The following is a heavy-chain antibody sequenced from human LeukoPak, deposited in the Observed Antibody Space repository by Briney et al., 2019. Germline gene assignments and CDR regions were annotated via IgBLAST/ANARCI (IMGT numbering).Heavy chain of an antibody. D-gene: IGHD1-14*01. J-gene: IGHJ4*02. Sequence: GGSLRLSCEVSGFTFSNYWMSWVRQAPGKGLEWVANIKDDGGEEFYVDSVKGRFTISRDNAKNSLFLQMNSLRADDTAVYYCARDIGDGPGDSLDSWGQGTVVTVSS. CDR2: IKDDGGEE. CDR1: GFTFSNYW. CDR3: ARDIGDGPGDSLDS. V-gene: IGHV3-7*03.